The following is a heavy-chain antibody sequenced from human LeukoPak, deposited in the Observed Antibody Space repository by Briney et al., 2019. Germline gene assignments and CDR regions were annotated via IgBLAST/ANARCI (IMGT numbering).Heavy chain of an antibody. CDR1: GGSISSYY. V-gene: IGHV4-4*07. Sequence: SETLSLTCTVSGGSISSYYWSWIRQPAGKGLEWIGRIYTSGNTNYNPSLKSRVTMSVDTSKNQFSLQLSSVTAADTAVYYCARDEEVTPETPLSWFDPWGQGTLVTVSS. CDR3: ARDEEVTPETPLSWFDP. CDR2: IYTSGNT. J-gene: IGHJ5*02. D-gene: IGHD2-21*02.